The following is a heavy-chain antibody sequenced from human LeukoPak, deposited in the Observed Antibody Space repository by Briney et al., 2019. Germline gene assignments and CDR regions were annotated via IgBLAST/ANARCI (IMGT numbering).Heavy chain of an antibody. CDR1: GESLNSYY. D-gene: IGHD6-13*01. Sequence: SETLSLTCAVSGESLNSYYWSWVRQPPGEGLEWIGEIYESGTTKYNPSLQSRVAISMVPSKQQFSLRLSSVTAADTAVYYCAQGSSWYYWGQGTLVTVSS. J-gene: IGHJ4*02. CDR2: IYESGTT. V-gene: IGHV4-34*01. CDR3: AQGSSWYY.